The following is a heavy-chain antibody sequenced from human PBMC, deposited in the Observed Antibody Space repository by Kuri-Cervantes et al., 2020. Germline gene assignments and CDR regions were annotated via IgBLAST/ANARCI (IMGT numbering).Heavy chain of an antibody. Sequence: ETLSLICAASGFTFSSYSMNWVRQAPGKGLEWVSYISSSSSYIYYADSVKGRFTISRDNGKNSLYLQMNSLRAEDTAVYYCARGPVYDSSGYSTYWGQGTLVTVSS. J-gene: IGHJ4*02. CDR1: GFTFSSYS. CDR3: ARGPVYDSSGYSTY. V-gene: IGHV3-21*01. D-gene: IGHD3-22*01. CDR2: ISSSSSYI.